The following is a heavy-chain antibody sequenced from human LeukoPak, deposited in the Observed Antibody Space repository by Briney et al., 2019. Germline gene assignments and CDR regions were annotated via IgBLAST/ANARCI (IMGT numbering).Heavy chain of an antibody. D-gene: IGHD3-22*01. J-gene: IGHJ4*02. CDR1: GFTFTSYE. CDR3: ARDLKFYDISGFDY. Sequence: GGSLRPSRTASGFTFTSYEMNWVRQAPGKGLEWVSCITTSSIYIYYTDSVKGRFTISRDNAKNSLSLQMNSLRAEDTAVYYCARDLKFYDISGFDYWGQGTLVTVSS. V-gene: IGHV3-21*01. CDR2: ITTSSIYI.